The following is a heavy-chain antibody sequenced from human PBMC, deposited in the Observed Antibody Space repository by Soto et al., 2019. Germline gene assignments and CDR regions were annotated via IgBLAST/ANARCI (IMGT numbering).Heavy chain of an antibody. J-gene: IGHJ3*02. CDR2: IIPILGIA. V-gene: IGHV1-69*02. Sequence: QVQLVQSGAEVKKPGSSVKISCKASGGTFSSYTISWVRQAPGQGLEWMGRIIPILGIANYAQKFQGRVTITADKSTSTAYMELSSLRSEDTAVYYCARSRTKNAFDIWGQGTMVTVSS. D-gene: IGHD2-8*01. CDR3: ARSRTKNAFDI. CDR1: GGTFSSYT.